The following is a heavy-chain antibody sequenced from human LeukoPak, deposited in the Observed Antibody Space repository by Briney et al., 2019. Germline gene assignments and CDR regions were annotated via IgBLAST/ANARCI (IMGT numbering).Heavy chain of an antibody. D-gene: IGHD1-26*01. CDR1: GFTFSSYA. CDR3: AREDWRELPLDY. Sequence: PGRSLRLSCAASGFTFSSYAMHWVRQAPGKGLEWVAVISYDGSNKYYADSVKGRFTISRDNSKNTLYLQMNSLRAEDTAVYYCAREDWRELPLDYWGQGTLVTVSS. V-gene: IGHV3-30-3*01. CDR2: ISYDGSNK. J-gene: IGHJ4*02.